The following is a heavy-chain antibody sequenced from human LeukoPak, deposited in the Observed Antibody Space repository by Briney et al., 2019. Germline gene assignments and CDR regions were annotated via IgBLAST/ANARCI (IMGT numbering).Heavy chain of an antibody. J-gene: IGHJ4*02. V-gene: IGHV3-7*03. CDR1: GFTVSSNY. CDR3: ARAYGSGSYYNPLDY. Sequence: GGSLRLSCAASGFTVSSNYMSWVRQAPGKGLEWVANIKQDGSEKYYVDSVKGRFTISRDNAKNSLYLQMNSLRAEDTALYYCARAYGSGSYYNPLDYWGQGTLVTVSS. D-gene: IGHD3-10*01. CDR2: IKQDGSEK.